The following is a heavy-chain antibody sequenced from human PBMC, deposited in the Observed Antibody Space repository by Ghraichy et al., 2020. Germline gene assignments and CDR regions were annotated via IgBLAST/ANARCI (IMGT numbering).Heavy chain of an antibody. CDR3: ARGKDPLLCPFDT. CDR1: GDSIGTHY. J-gene: IGHJ4*02. V-gene: IGHV4-59*11. D-gene: IGHD2-2*01. CDR2: VFYTGNP. Sequence: SETLSLTCTVSGDSIGTHYWSWIRQPPGKRPEWLGYVFYTGNPNYSPSLKSRLTVSLDTSKNQFSLNLTSVTAADTAVYYCARGKDPLLCPFDTWGQGILVNVSS.